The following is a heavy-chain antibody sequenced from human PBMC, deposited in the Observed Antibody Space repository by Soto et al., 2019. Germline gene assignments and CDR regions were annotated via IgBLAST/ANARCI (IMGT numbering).Heavy chain of an antibody. D-gene: IGHD1-26*01. V-gene: IGHV4-59*01. CDR1: GGSISSYY. CDR2: IYYSGST. Sequence: QVQLQESGPGLVKPSETLSLTCTVSGGSISSYYWSWIRQPPGKGLEWIGDIYYSGSTNYNPSLNSRVSTSVHPSKNHFSLKLNSVTAADTAVYYCARGGGRPDYWGQGTLVTVSS. CDR3: ARGGGRPDY. J-gene: IGHJ4*02.